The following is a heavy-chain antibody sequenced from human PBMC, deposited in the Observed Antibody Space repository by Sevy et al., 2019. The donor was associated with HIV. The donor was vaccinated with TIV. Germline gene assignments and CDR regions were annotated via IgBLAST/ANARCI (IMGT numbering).Heavy chain of an antibody. J-gene: IGHJ4*02. CDR2: IWNDGCNK. Sequence: GGSLRLSCAASGFTFSHYGMQWVRQAPGKGLEWVALIWNDGCNKYYADSVKGRFTTSRDNSSNTLFLQMNSLRAEDTAVYYCARDVRGEGIRPGDLDYWGQGTLVTVSS. D-gene: IGHD3-10*02. CDR1: GFTFSHYG. V-gene: IGHV3-33*01. CDR3: ARDVRGEGIRPGDLDY.